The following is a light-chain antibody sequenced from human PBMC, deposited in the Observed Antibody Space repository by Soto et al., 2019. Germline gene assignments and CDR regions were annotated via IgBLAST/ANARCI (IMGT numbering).Light chain of an antibody. CDR3: QRYGGSPPIT. Sequence: EIVLTQSPGTLSLSPGERATLSCRASHSVSSSYLAWYQQKPGQAPRLLIYGASSRATGIPDRFSGSWSGTDFTLTISRLEPEDFAVYYCQRYGGSPPITFGQGTRLEMK. CDR1: HSVSSSY. V-gene: IGKV3-20*01. CDR2: GAS. J-gene: IGKJ5*01.